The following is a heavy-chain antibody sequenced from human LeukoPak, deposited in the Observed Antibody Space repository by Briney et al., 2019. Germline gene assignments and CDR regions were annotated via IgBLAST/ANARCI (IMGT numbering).Heavy chain of an antibody. Sequence: GGSLRLSCAASGFTLSSYEMNGVRQAPGKGLEWVSYISSSGSTIYYADSVKGRFTISRDNAKNSLYLQMNSLRAEDTAVYYCARDLGLSTVTSRGGDYWGQGTLVTVSS. V-gene: IGHV3-48*03. D-gene: IGHD4-17*01. CDR2: ISSSGSTI. CDR1: GFTLSSYE. CDR3: ARDLGLSTVTSRGGDY. J-gene: IGHJ4*02.